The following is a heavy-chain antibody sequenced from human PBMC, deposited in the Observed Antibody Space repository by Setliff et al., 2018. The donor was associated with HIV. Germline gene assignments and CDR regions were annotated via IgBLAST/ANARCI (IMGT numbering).Heavy chain of an antibody. CDR1: GGSISSYC. J-gene: IGHJ5*02. CDR3: ARYRYYYDSSGYGRWFDP. CDR2: IYYSGMT. V-gene: IGHV4-59*08. Sequence: SETLSLTCTVSGGSISSYCWNWIRQPPGRGLEWIGDIYYSGMTNYNPSLQSRVAISVDTSKNQFSLRLNSVTAADTAVYYCARYRYYYDSSGYGRWFDPWGQGTLVTVSS. D-gene: IGHD3-22*01.